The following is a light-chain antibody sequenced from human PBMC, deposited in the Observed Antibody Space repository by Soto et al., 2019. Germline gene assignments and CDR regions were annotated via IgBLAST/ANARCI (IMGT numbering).Light chain of an antibody. CDR2: DND. CDR3: GTWDSSLSAVV. Sequence: QSVLTQPPSVSAAPGQKVTISCSGSSSNIGNSYVSWYQQLPGTAPKLLIYDNDNRPSGIPDRFSGSKSGTSATLGITGLLTGDEADYYCGTWDSSLSAVVFGGGTKLTVL. J-gene: IGLJ3*02. V-gene: IGLV1-51*01. CDR1: SSNIGNSY.